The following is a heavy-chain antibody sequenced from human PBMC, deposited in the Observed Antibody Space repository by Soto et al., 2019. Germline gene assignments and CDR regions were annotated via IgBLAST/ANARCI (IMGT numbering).Heavy chain of an antibody. D-gene: IGHD5-18*01. CDR2: TKSKTDGGTT. J-gene: IGHJ4*02. V-gene: IGHV3-15*01. CDR1: GFTFSNAW. CDR3: TTGSRVIRYSYGY. Sequence: GGSLRLSCAASGFTFSNAWMSWVRQAPGKGLEWVGRTKSKTDGGTTDYAAPVKGRFTISRDDSKNTLYLQMNSLKTEDTAVYYCTTGSRVIRYSYGYWGQGTLVTVSS.